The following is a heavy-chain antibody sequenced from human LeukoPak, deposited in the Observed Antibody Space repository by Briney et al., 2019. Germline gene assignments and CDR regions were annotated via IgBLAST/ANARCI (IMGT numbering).Heavy chain of an antibody. D-gene: IGHD3-10*01. CDR2: ISGSGGST. CDR1: GFTFSSYA. J-gene: IGHJ4*02. CDR3: AKDRAFMVRGVNYYFDY. Sequence: GGSLRLSCAASGFTFSSYAMSWVRQAPGKGLEWVSAISGSGGSTYYADSVKGRFTISRDNSKKTLYLQMNSLRAEDTAVYYCAKDRAFMVRGVNYYFDYWGQGTLVTVSS. V-gene: IGHV3-23*01.